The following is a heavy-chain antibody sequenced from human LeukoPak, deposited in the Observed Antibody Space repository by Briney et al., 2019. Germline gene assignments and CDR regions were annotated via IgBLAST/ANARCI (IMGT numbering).Heavy chain of an antibody. J-gene: IGHJ2*01. CDR1: GFTFSSYA. D-gene: IGHD1-26*01. V-gene: IGHV3-23*01. CDR3: AKAYTGYSAAARGYFDL. Sequence: PGGSLRLSCAASGFTFSSYAMSWVRQAPGKGLEWVSAISGSGGSTYYADSVKGRFPISRDNSKNTLYLQMNRLRAEDTAVYYCAKAYTGYSAAARGYFDLWGRGTLVTVSS. CDR2: ISGSGGST.